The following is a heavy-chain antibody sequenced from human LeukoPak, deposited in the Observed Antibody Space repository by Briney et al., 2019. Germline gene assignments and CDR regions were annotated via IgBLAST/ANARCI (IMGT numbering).Heavy chain of an antibody. J-gene: IGHJ4*02. CDR2: INHSGST. D-gene: IGHD6-19*01. CDR1: GGSFSGYY. CDR3: ARGGEIAVAGTRYIDY. V-gene: IGHV4-34*01. Sequence: SETLSLTCAVYGGSFSGYYWSWIRQPPGKGLEWIGEINHSGSTNYNPSLKSRVTISVDTSKNQFSLKLSSVTAADTAEYYCARGGEIAVAGTRYIDYWGQGTLVTVSS.